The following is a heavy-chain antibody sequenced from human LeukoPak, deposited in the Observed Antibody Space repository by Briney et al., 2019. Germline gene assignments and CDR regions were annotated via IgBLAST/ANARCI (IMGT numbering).Heavy chain of an antibody. CDR1: GFTFSSYA. Sequence: GGSLRLSCAASGFTFSSYAMSWVRQAPGKGLEWVSAISGSGGSTYYADSVKGRFTISRDTSKNTLSLQMNSLRVEDTAVYYCAREKGRGVISPYYDYWGQGTLVTVSS. CDR2: ISGSGGST. V-gene: IGHV3-23*01. J-gene: IGHJ4*02. CDR3: AREKGRGVISPYYDY. D-gene: IGHD3-10*01.